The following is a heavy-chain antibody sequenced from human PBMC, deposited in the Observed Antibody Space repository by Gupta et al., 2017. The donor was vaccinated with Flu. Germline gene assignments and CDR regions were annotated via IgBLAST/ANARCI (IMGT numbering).Heavy chain of an antibody. CDR1: GFTFKNSA. J-gene: IGHJ6*03. V-gene: IGHV3-30*18. CDR2: TSFYGANR. Sequence: AAGFTFKNSAMHWVRQAPGRGLEWVAVTSFYGANRYYADSVKGRITISRDNSKKTLYLEMDSLRVEDTAVYYCAKDMNPYYYYMDVWGKGTTVTVSS. CDR3: AKDMNPYYYYMDV. D-gene: IGHD3-16*01.